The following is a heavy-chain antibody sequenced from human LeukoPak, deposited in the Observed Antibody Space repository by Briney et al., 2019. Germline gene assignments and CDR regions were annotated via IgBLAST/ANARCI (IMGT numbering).Heavy chain of an antibody. Sequence: SETLSLTCAVYGGSFSGYYWSWIRQPPGKGLEWIGYIYHSGSTYYNPSLKSRVTISVDRSKNQFSLKLSSVTAADTAVYYCARADRDGYNPFDYWGQGTLVTVSS. J-gene: IGHJ4*02. V-gene: IGHV4-30-2*01. D-gene: IGHD5-24*01. CDR1: GGSFSGYY. CDR3: ARADRDGYNPFDY. CDR2: IYHSGST.